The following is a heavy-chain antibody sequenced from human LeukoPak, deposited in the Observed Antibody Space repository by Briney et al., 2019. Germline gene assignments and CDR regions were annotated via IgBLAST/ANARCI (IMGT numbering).Heavy chain of an antibody. D-gene: IGHD3-22*01. CDR1: GFTFSSYS. CDR3: AREGLYYYDSSGYYPNWFDP. V-gene: IGHV3-48*01. J-gene: IGHJ5*02. CDR2: ISSSSSTK. Sequence: GGSLRLSCAASGFTFSSYSMNWVRQAPGKGLEWVSYISSSSSTKYYADSVKGRFTISRDNAKNSLYLQMNSLRAEDTAVYYCAREGLYYYDSSGYYPNWFDPWGQGTLVTVSS.